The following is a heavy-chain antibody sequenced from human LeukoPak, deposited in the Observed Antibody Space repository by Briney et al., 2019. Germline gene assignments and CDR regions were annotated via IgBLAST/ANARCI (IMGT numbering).Heavy chain of an antibody. CDR1: GYTFTGYY. CDR3: ARDTTGLYSGYDYYYYYYGMDV. J-gene: IGHJ6*04. Sequence: ASVKVSYKASGYTFTGYYMHWVRQAPGQGLEWMGWINPNSGGTNYAQKFQGRVTMTRDTSISTAYMKLRSLRSDDTAVYYCARDTTGLYSGYDYYYYYYGMDVWGKGTTVTVSS. D-gene: IGHD5-12*01. CDR2: INPNSGGT. V-gene: IGHV1-2*02.